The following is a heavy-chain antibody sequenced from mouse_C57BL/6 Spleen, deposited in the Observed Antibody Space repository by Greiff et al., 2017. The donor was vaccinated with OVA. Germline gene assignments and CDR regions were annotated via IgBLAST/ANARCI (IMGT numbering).Heavy chain of an antibody. V-gene: IGHV5-4*03. CDR3: ARADYSNCGGYFDV. J-gene: IGHJ1*03. CDR1: GFTFSSYA. CDR2: ISDGGGYT. D-gene: IGHD2-5*01. Sequence: DVKLVESGGGLVKPGGSLKLSCAASGFTFSSYAMSWVRQTPEKRLEWVATISDGGGYTYSPDPVKGRFTISRDNANNNLYLQMSHLKSKDTAMYDGARADYSNCGGYFDVWGTGTTVTVSS.